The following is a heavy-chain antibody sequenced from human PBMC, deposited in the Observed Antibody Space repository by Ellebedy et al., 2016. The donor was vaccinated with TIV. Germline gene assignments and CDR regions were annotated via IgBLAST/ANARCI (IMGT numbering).Heavy chain of an antibody. CDR3: ARRYFDL. CDR2: IKQDGSEK. V-gene: IGHV3-7*01. CDR1: GFTFSSYW. J-gene: IGHJ2*01. Sequence: GESLKISXAASGFTFSSYWMQWVRQAPGKGLEWVANIKQDGSEKHYVGSVRGRFTISRDNAKNSLYLQMNSLRAEDTAVYYCARRYFDLWGRGTLVTVSS.